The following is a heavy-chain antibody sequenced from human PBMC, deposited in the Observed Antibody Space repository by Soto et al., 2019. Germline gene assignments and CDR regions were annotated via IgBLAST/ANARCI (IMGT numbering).Heavy chain of an antibody. J-gene: IGHJ5*02. V-gene: IGHV1-18*01. Sequence: ASVKVSCKASGYTFTSYGISWVRQAPGQGLEWMGWISAYNGNTNYAQKLQGRVTMTTDTSTSTAYMELRSLRSDDTAVYYCARDLQGRWNPQNWFDPWGQGTLVTVSS. CDR3: ARDLQGRWNPQNWFDP. CDR1: GYTFTSYG. CDR2: ISAYNGNT. D-gene: IGHD1-1*01.